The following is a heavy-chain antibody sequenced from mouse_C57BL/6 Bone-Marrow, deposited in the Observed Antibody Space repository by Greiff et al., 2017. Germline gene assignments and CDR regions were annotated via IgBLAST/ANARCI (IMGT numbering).Heavy chain of an antibody. Sequence: QVQLQQSGAELMKPGASVKLSCKATGCTFTGYWIEWVKQRPGHGLEWIGEILPGSGSTNYNEKFKGKAPFTADTSSNTAYMQLSSLTTEDSAIYYCDLGRLGGYCDDWGQGTTLAVAS. V-gene: IGHV1-9*01. CDR3: DLGRLGGYCDD. D-gene: IGHD3-1*01. CDR2: ILPGSGST. CDR1: GCTFTGYW. J-gene: IGHJ2*01.